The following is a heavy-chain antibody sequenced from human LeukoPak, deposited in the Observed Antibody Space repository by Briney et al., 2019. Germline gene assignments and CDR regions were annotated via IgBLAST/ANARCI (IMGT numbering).Heavy chain of an antibody. CDR2: IKSNIDGGAS. J-gene: IGHJ4*02. D-gene: IGHD4-23*01. Sequence: GGSLRLSCTTSGFRFIHAWMNGVRQAPGKGLEWVGRIKSNIDGGASDYAAPVKGRFTISRDDSRNTLYLQMNTLQIEDTGIYYCTSDPLTQGGLDYWGQGTLVTVSS. CDR3: TSDPLTQGGLDY. V-gene: IGHV3-15*01. CDR1: GFRFIHAW.